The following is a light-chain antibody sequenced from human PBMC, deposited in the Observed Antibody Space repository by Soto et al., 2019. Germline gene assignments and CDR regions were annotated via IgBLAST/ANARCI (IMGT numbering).Light chain of an antibody. CDR3: QHYNSYSEG. CDR1: QSISFY. CDR2: AAS. J-gene: IGKJ1*01. V-gene: IGKV1-39*01. Sequence: DIEMNQSRSSLSAYVGDRVPITCRAVQSISFYLNWYQQKPGKAPKGLIYAASNLQTGVPSRFSGSGSGTDFTLTINSLQPEDFATYYCQHYNSYSEGFGEGTKVDIK.